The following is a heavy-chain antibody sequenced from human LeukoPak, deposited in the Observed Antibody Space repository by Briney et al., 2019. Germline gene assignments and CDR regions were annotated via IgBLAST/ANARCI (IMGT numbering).Heavy chain of an antibody. Sequence: GRSLRLSCAASGFTFSSYAMHWVRQAPGKGLEWVAVISYDGSNKYYADSVKGRFTISRDNSKNTLYPQMNSLRAEDTAVYYCAKGGNNVDTAMVKPPYYFDYWGQGTLVTVSS. D-gene: IGHD5-18*01. V-gene: IGHV3-30-3*01. J-gene: IGHJ4*02. CDR3: AKGGNNVDTAMVKPPYYFDY. CDR1: GFTFSSYA. CDR2: ISYDGSNK.